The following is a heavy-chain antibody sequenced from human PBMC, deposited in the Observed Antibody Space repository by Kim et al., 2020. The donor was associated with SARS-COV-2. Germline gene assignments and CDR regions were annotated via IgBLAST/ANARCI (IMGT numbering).Heavy chain of an antibody. V-gene: IGHV3-64D*06. D-gene: IGHD1-1*01. CDR3: VKARGSVTYSFDY. J-gene: IGHJ4*02. Sequence: YAASVKGRFTVSRDNSQNTLCLQMSSLRPEDTAVYYCVKARGSVTYSFDYWGQGTLVTVSS.